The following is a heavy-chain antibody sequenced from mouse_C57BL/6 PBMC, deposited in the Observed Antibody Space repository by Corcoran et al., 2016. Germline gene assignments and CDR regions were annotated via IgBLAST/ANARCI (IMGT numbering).Heavy chain of an antibody. J-gene: IGHJ3*01. D-gene: IGHD1-1*01. CDR2: INPNNGGT. V-gene: IGHV1-18*01. CDR1: GYTFTDYN. Sequence: EVQLQQSGPELVKPGASVKIPCKASGYTFTDYNMDWVKQSHGKSLEWIGDINPNNGGTIYNQKFKGKATLTVAKSSSTAYMELRSLTAEETAVYYCARYYGSRSAWFAYWDQGTLVTVSA. CDR3: ARYYGSRSAWFAY.